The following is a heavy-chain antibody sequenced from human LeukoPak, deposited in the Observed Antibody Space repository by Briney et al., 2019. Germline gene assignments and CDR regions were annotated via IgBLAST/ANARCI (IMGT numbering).Heavy chain of an antibody. Sequence: GGSLRLSCAASGFTFNTYDMNWVRQAPGKGLEWISYISTSGSAMYYADSVKGRFTISRDNAKNSLYLQMSSLRAEDTAVYYCARGPPLFDPWGQGTLVTVSS. V-gene: IGHV3-48*01. CDR2: ISTSGSAM. J-gene: IGHJ5*02. CDR3: ARGPPLFDP. CDR1: GFTFNTYD.